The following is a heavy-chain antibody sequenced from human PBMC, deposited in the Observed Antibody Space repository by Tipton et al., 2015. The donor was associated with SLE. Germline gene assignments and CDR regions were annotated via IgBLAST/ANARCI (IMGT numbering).Heavy chain of an antibody. V-gene: IGHV4-34*01. CDR3: AIETPVYYYGSGSLH. Sequence: TLSLTCAVYGGSFSGYYWSWIRQPPGKGLEWIGEINHSGSTNYNPSLKSRVTISVDTSKNQFSLKLSPVTAADTAVYYCAIETPVYYYGSGSLHWGQGTLVTVSS. J-gene: IGHJ4*02. D-gene: IGHD3-10*01. CDR1: GGSFSGYY. CDR2: INHSGST.